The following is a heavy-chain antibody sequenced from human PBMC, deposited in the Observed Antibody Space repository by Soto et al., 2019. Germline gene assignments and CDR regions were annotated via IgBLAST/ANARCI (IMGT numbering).Heavy chain of an antibody. J-gene: IGHJ5*02. D-gene: IGHD3-22*01. Sequence: SETLSLTCAVYGGSFSGYYWSWIRQPPGKGLEWIGEINHSGSTNYNPSLKSRVTISVDTSKNQFSLKLSSVTAADTAVYYCAKRGDYYDSSGYYYWFDPWGQGTLVTVSS. CDR3: AKRGDYYDSSGYYYWFDP. CDR1: GGSFSGYY. CDR2: INHSGST. V-gene: IGHV4-34*01.